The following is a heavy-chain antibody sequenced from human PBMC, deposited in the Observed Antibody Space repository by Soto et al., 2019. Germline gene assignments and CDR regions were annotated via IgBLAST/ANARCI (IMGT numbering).Heavy chain of an antibody. CDR2: ISSDGTTT. Sequence: EMQLVESGGGLVQPGGSLRLSCAASGFTFSNYYMHWVRQAPGKGPVWVSRISSDGTTTTYADSVKGCFTISRDNAKNTLYLQVNSLRAYDTAVYYCARVPNCDSNGCYSYFDLWGQGALVTVSS. V-gene: IGHV3-74*01. J-gene: IGHJ4*02. CDR1: GFTFSNYY. D-gene: IGHD3-22*01. CDR3: ARVPNCDSNGCYSYFDL.